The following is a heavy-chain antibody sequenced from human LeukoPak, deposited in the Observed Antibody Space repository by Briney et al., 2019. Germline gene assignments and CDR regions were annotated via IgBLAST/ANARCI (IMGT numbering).Heavy chain of an antibody. V-gene: IGHV1-2*02. CDR2: INPNNGGT. D-gene: IGHD4-11*01. J-gene: IGHJ4*02. Sequence: ASVKVSFTASGYTFTGYNMHWVRQAPGHGLEWMRWINPNNGGTIYAQKFRGRVTMTRDTSISTAYMELSSLRSDDTAVYYCARPLNDYTLDYWGQGTLVTVS. CDR1: GYTFTGYN. CDR3: ARPLNDYTLDY.